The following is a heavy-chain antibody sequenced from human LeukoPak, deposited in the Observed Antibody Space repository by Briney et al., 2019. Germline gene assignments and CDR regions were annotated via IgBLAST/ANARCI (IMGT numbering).Heavy chain of an antibody. J-gene: IGHJ6*03. CDR3: ATQPAVWEYYYYYYMDV. D-gene: IGHD3-16*01. CDR1: GFTFSSYE. CDR2: ISSSSSYI. V-gene: IGHV3-21*01. Sequence: GGSLRLSCAASGFTFSSYEMNWVRQAPGKGLEWVSSISSSSSYIYYADSVKGRFTISRDNAKNSLYLQMNSLRAEDTAVYYCATQPAVWEYYYYYYMDVWGKGTTVTVSS.